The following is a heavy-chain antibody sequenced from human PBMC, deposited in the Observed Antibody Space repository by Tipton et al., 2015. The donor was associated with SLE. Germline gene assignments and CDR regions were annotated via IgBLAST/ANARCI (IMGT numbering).Heavy chain of an antibody. Sequence: TLSLTCTVSGASISSHYWSWIRQPPGKGLEWIGYMYYSGSAHYNPSLRNRVTMSLDTSKNQFSLKLSSVTAADTAVYYCARDQAGSLDYWGQGTLVTVSS. CDR1: GASISSHY. J-gene: IGHJ4*02. V-gene: IGHV4-59*11. CDR2: MYYSGSA. CDR3: ARDQAGSLDY.